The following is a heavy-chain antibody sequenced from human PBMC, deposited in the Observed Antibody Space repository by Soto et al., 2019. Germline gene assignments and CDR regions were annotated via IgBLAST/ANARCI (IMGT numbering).Heavy chain of an antibody. CDR2: IRGDGSGS. CDR3: ARVPTTRAGMGIDY. Sequence: EVQLVESGGGLVQPGGSLTLSCSASGFAFNDYWMHWVRQAPGKGLVLVSRIRGDGSGSNYPNSVKSRFTIFRDKPKNPVYLQMNSLRAEDTAVYYCARVPTTRAGMGIDYCVLGTMVTVSS. J-gene: IGHJ4*02. D-gene: IGHD6-19*01. V-gene: IGHV3-74*01. CDR1: GFAFNDYW.